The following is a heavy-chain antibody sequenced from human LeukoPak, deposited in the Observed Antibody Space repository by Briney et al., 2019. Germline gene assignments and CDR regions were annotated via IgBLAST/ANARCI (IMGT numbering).Heavy chain of an antibody. CDR1: GYTFTSYD. CDR3: ARVLESSSSWYSYYYYYGMDV. V-gene: IGHV1-8*01. D-gene: IGHD6-13*01. CDR2: MNPNSGNT. Sequence: ASVKVSCKAPGYTFTSYDINWVRQATGQGLEWMGWMNPNSGNTGYAQKFQGRVTMTRNTSISTAYMELSSLRSEDTAVYYCARVLESSSSWYSYYYYYGMDVWGQGTTVTVSS. J-gene: IGHJ6*02.